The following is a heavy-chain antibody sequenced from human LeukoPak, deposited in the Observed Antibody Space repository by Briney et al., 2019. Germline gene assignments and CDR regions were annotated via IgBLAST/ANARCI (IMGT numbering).Heavy chain of an antibody. J-gene: IGHJ6*02. V-gene: IGHV3-74*01. CDR3: ARGRGGLYYYGMDV. CDR2: INSDGSST. D-gene: IGHD1-26*01. CDR1: GFTFSSYW. Sequence: GGSLRLSCAASGFTFSSYWMHWVRQAPGKGLVWVSRINSDGSSTSYADSVKGRFTISRDNSKNTLYLQMNSLRAEDTAVYYCARGRGGLYYYGMDVWGQGTTVTVSS.